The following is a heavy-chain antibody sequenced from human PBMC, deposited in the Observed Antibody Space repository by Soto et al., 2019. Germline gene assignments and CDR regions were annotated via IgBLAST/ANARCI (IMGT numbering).Heavy chain of an antibody. J-gene: IGHJ4*02. V-gene: IGHV3-30*18. CDR3: AKGRDSSGYYFELFDY. D-gene: IGHD3-22*01. Sequence: GGSLRLSCAASGFTFSSYGMHWVRQAPGKGLEWVAVISYDGSNKYYADSVKGRFTISRDNSKNTLYLQMNSLRAEDTAVYYCAKGRDSSGYYFELFDYWGQGTLVTVSS. CDR2: ISYDGSNK. CDR1: GFTFSSYG.